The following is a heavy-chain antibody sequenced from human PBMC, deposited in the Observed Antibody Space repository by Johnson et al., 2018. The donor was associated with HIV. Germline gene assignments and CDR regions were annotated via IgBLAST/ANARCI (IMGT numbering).Heavy chain of an antibody. J-gene: IGHJ3*02. CDR1: GFTFSSYG. D-gene: IGHD6-13*01. CDR3: VNTYSGSWYDAFDI. Sequence: VQLVESGGGVVQPGRSLRLSCAASGFTFSSYGMHWVRQAPGKGLEWVAVISYDGSTIYYADSMKGRFTISRDNAKNSLYLQMNSLRAEDTAVYYCVNTYSGSWYDAFDIWGQGTLVTVSS. CDR2: ISYDGSTI. V-gene: IGHV3-30*03.